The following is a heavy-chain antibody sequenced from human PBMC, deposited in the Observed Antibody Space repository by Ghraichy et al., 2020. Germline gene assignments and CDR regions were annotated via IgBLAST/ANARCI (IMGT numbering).Heavy chain of an antibody. CDR1: GFTFSSYA. D-gene: IGHD3-9*01. CDR3: AKGLDYDILTGYYRVDAFDI. V-gene: IGHV3-23*01. Sequence: GESLNISCAASGFTFSSYAMSWVRQAPGKGLEWVSAISGSGGSTYYADSVKGRFTISRDNSKNTLYLQMKSLRAEDTAVYYCAKGLDYDILTGYYRVDAFDIWGQGTMVTVSS. CDR2: ISGSGGST. J-gene: IGHJ3*02.